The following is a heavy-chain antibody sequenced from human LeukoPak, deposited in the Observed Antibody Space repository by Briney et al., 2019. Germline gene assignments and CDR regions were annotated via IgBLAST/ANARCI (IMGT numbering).Heavy chain of an antibody. CDR3: ASTYGEDY. J-gene: IGHJ4*02. D-gene: IGHD4-17*01. CDR1: GASINSGSNY. Sequence: PSETLSLTCRVSGASINSGSNYWGWIRQPPGKTLEWIGSIYSSGSTYYNPSLKSRVIIMIDTPKNHFSLTLSSVTAADTAVYYCASTYGEDYWGQGTLVTVSS. V-gene: IGHV4-39*07. CDR2: IYSSGST.